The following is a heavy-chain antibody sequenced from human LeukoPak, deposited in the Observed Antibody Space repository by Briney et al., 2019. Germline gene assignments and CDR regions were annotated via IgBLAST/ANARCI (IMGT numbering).Heavy chain of an antibody. J-gene: IGHJ5*02. Sequence: ASVKVSCKASGYTFTSYGISWVRQAPGQGLEWMGWISAYNGNTNYAQKLQGRVTMTRNTSISTAYMELSSLRSEDTAVYYCARTNRDILTGYSRFDPWGQGTLVTVSS. CDR3: ARTNRDILTGYSRFDP. V-gene: IGHV1-18*01. D-gene: IGHD3-9*01. CDR2: ISAYNGNT. CDR1: GYTFTSYG.